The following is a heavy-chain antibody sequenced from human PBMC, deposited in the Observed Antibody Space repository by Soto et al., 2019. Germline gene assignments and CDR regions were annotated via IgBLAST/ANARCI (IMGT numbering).Heavy chain of an antibody. J-gene: IGHJ5*02. CDR1: GYTFTSYG. CDR2: ISAYNGNT. Sequence: GASVKVSCKASGYTFTSYGISWVRQAPGQGPEWMGWISAYNGNTNYAQSLQGGVTMTTDTSTTTAYMELRSLKSDDTAVYYCARGSPPSRPAHPCGQETLVTFSS. D-gene: IGHD2-2*01. CDR3: ARGSPPSRPAHP. V-gene: IGHV1-18*01.